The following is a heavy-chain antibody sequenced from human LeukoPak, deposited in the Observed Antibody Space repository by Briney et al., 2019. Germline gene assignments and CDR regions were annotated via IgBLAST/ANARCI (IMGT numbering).Heavy chain of an antibody. V-gene: IGHV3-48*01. J-gene: IGHJ4*02. Sequence: GGSLRLSCVASGFTFSSYSMNWVRQAPGKGLEWISYIGGRGDGISYADSVKGRFTVSRDNAKNSLFLQMNRLRGEDTAIYFCAREIPGRIAADCWGQGTLATVSS. CDR1: GFTFSSYS. CDR3: AREIPGRIAADC. CDR2: IGGRGDGI. D-gene: IGHD2-15*01.